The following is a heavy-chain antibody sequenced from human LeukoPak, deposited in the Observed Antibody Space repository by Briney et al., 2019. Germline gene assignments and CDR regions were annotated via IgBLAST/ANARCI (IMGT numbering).Heavy chain of an antibody. CDR3: ASLYGSYYDFWSGDY. CDR1: GFTFSSYA. D-gene: IGHD3-3*01. CDR2: ISSSSSYI. J-gene: IGHJ4*02. V-gene: IGHV3-21*01. Sequence: GGSLRLACAASGFTFSSYAMSWVRQAPGKGLEWVSSISSSSSYIYYADSVKGRFTISRDNAKNSLYLQMNSLRAEDTAVYYCASLYGSYYDFWSGDYWGQGTLVTVSS.